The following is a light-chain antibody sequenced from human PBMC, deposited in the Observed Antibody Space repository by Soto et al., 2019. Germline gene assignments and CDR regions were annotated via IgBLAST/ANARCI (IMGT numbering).Light chain of an antibody. CDR1: QGISSY. CDR2: AAS. J-gene: IGKJ1*01. CDR3: QQYYSLPTT. V-gene: IGKV1D-8*01. Sequence: MSQYHSSLSASVGHRVTIPCRASQGISSYLAWYQQKLGKAPELLIYAASTLQSGVPSRFSGSGYGTDFTLTISCLQSEDFATYYCQQYYSLPTTFGQVTKVDIK.